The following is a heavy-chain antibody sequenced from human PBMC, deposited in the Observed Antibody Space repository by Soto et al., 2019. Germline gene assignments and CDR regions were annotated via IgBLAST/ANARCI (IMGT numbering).Heavy chain of an antibody. Sequence: QVPLVQSGAEVKRPGASVKVSCKASGYDFVNYAMHWVRQAPGQRPEWMGWINPGNGDTKYSLKFHGKVTITRDTSATTAYMEVNNLTAENTAVYYCARGRGYNAYRSVANFDYWGQGTLVTVSS. V-gene: IGHV1-3*01. CDR3: ARGRGYNAYRSVANFDY. CDR1: GYDFVNYA. CDR2: INPGNGDT. D-gene: IGHD5-12*01. J-gene: IGHJ4*02.